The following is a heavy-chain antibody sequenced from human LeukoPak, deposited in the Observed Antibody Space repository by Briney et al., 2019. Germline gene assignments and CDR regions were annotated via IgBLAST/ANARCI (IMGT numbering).Heavy chain of an antibody. CDR1: GGSFSGYY. J-gene: IGHJ4*02. CDR2: INHSGST. Sequence: SETLSLTCAVYGGSFSGYYWSWTRQPPGKGLEWIGEINHSGSTNYNPSLKSRVTISVDTSKNQFSLKLSSVTAADTAVYYCARGPYYYDSSGYYRAPLPDYWGQGTLVTVSS. D-gene: IGHD3-22*01. CDR3: ARGPYYYDSSGYYRAPLPDY. V-gene: IGHV4-34*01.